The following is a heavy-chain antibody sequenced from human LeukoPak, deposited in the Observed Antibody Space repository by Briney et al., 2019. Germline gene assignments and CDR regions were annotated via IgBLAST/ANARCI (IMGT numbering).Heavy chain of an antibody. Sequence: SETLSLTCAVSGGSISSSNWWSWIRQPPGKGLEWIGSIYYSGSTYYNPSLKSRVTISVDTFKNQFSLKLSSVTAADTAVYYCARRSYGDYYFDYWGQGTLVTVSS. V-gene: IGHV4-4*02. CDR3: ARRSYGDYYFDY. CDR1: GGSISSSNW. D-gene: IGHD4-17*01. J-gene: IGHJ4*02. CDR2: IYYSGST.